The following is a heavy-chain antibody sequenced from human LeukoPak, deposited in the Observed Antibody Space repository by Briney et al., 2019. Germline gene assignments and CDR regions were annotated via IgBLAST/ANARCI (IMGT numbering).Heavy chain of an antibody. D-gene: IGHD6-6*01. J-gene: IGHJ4*02. CDR2: IYISGST. Sequence: SETLSLTCTVSGGSISSGYSWTWIRRPAGKGLEWIGRIYISGSTDYNVSLKSRVTMSVDTSKNQFSLKLSSVTAADTAVYYCAREGGYSSSPIDYWGQGTLVTVSS. CDR1: GGSISSGYS. V-gene: IGHV4-4*07. CDR3: AREGGYSSSPIDY.